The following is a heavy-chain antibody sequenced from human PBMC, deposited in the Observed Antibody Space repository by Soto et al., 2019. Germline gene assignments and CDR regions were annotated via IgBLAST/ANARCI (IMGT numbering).Heavy chain of an antibody. CDR1: GVSFNNNG. CDR2: VSPPFRTS. CDR3: ASVLYYGSGSYSPYGMYV. V-gene: IGHV1-69*01. Sequence: QVQLGQSGAAVKKPGASVKVSCKTSGVSFNNNGIGWVRQAPGHGLEWMGGVSPPFRTSNYARKFQGRILMPADASTGTVNMEPSSLTAEYTAQYYCASVLYYGSGSYSPYGMYVWGQGTTVTVSS. D-gene: IGHD3-10*01. J-gene: IGHJ6*02.